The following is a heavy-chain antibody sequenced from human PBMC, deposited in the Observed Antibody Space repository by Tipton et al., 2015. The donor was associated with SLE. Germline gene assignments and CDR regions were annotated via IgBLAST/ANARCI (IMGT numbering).Heavy chain of an antibody. Sequence: TLSLTCNVSVYSISSSHWWGWIRQAPGKGLEWTGTIHHSGITYYNPSLKSRVTISVDTSENHFSLNLNSVTAADTAVYFCARSRGLGSCSGDNCYDYYFGMDVWGQGTTVTVSS. CDR2: IHHSGIT. J-gene: IGHJ6*02. D-gene: IGHD2-15*01. CDR1: VYSISSSHW. CDR3: ARSRGLGSCSGDNCYDYYFGMDV. V-gene: IGHV4-38-2*02.